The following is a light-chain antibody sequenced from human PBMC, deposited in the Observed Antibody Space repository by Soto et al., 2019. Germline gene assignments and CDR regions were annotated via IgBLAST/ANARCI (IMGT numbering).Light chain of an antibody. J-gene: IGKJ5*01. V-gene: IGKV3-15*01. Sequence: EIVMTQSPATLSVSPGQRATLSCRASQSVSSNLAWYQQKPGQAARLLIYGASTRATGITARFSGSGSGTEFSLTISSLQSEDFAVYYCQQYSKWPITFGQGTRLEIK. CDR3: QQYSKWPIT. CDR2: GAS. CDR1: QSVSSN.